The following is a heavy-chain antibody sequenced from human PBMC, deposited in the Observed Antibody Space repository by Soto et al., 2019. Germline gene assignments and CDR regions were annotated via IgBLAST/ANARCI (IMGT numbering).Heavy chain of an antibody. CDR2: IIPILGIA. V-gene: IGHV1-69*02. CDR3: AGRYCSGGSCYKHNWFDP. J-gene: IGHJ5*02. CDR1: GGTFSSYT. D-gene: IGHD2-15*01. Sequence: QVQLVQSGAEVKKPGSSVKVSCKASGGTFSSYTISWVRQAPGQGLEWMGRIIPILGIANYAQKFQGRVTIIADKSTSTAYMELSRLRSEDTAVYYCAGRYCSGGSCYKHNWFDPWGQGTLVTVAS.